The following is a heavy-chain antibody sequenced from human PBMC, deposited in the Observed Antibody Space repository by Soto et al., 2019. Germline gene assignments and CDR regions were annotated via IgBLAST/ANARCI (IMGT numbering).Heavy chain of an antibody. CDR1: GYTFTSYG. J-gene: IGHJ6*02. Sequence: QVQLVQSGAEVKKPGASVKVSCKTSGYTFTSYGLSWVRQAPGQGLEWMGWINGYTGNTNYAQKFQGRVTMTTDTSTNTAYLDLWTLISDDTAVYCCALSWVTGKGGMDVWGQGTTVTVSS. CDR3: ALSWVTGKGGMDV. CDR2: INGYTGNT. V-gene: IGHV1-18*01. D-gene: IGHD3-16*01.